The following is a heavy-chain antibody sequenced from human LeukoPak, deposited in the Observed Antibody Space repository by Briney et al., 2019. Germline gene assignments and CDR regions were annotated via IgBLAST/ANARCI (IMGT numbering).Heavy chain of an antibody. CDR2: IYYSGST. CDR3: ARRRRDGYNFYFDF. CDR1: GGSISSYY. V-gene: IGHV4-59*01. Sequence: SETLSLTCTVSGGSISSYYWSWIRQPPGKGLEWIGYIYYSGSTNYNPSLKSRVTISVDTSKNQFSLKLSSVTAADTAVYYCARRRRDGYNFYFDFWGQGSLVAVSS. J-gene: IGHJ4*02. D-gene: IGHD5-24*01.